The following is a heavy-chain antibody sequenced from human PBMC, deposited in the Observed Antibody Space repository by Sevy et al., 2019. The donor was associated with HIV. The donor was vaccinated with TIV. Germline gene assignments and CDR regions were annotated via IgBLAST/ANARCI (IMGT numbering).Heavy chain of an antibody. CDR1: GFNFRNYA. CDR2: MSYVGGSE. D-gene: IGHD2-21*02. J-gene: IGHJ4*02. CDR3: ARLKSYGGDCYYFDY. Sequence: GGSLRLSCEVSGFNFRNYAVHWVRQAPGKGLEWVAIMSYVGGSEYYADSVKGRFTISRDNSKNTLSLQMDSLRTEDTAMYYCARLKSYGGDCYYFDYWGQRTLVTVSS. V-gene: IGHV3-30-3*01.